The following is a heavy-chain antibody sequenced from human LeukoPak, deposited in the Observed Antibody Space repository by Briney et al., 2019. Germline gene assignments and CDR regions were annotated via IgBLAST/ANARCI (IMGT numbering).Heavy chain of an antibody. J-gene: IGHJ4*02. CDR2: IIPMFGTS. D-gene: IGHD3-3*01. CDR3: ATYTLSQFWSGYYHFDY. CDR1: GGNFISYA. V-gene: IGHV1-69*05. Sequence: ASVKVSCKASGGNFISYAVSWVRQAPGQGLEWMGGIIPMFGTSNYAQKFQGRVTITTDESTTTAYMELSSLSSEDTAVYYCATYTLSQFWSGYYHFDYWGQGTLVSVSS.